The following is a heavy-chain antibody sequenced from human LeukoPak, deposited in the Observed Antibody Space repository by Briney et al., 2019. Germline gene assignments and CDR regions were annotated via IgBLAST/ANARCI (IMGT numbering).Heavy chain of an antibody. CDR2: INIDRSSS. D-gene: IGHD3-3*01. CDR3: TKGYYDLWNSYSYYYYYMDV. Sequence: PSGTLRLSCAASGFTFSSYWMQWLGQAPGKGLVWVSIINIDRSSSSYADSVKGTFTISGDNSKNTLELQMNNLRAEDTSVYYCTKGYYDLWNSYSYYYYYMDVWGKGTPVTVSS. J-gene: IGHJ6*03. CDR1: GFTFSSYW. V-gene: IGHV3-74*01.